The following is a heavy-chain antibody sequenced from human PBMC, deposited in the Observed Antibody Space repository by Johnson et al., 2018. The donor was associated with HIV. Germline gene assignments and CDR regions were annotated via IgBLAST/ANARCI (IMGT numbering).Heavy chain of an antibody. V-gene: IGHV3-11*04. D-gene: IGHD1-26*01. CDR2: VSGSSSGI. Sequence: QVQLVEPGGGLVKPGASLRLSCAASGFSLSDYYMSWIRQAPGQGLEGVSYVSGSSSGIYYADPVKGRFTISRDNAKNSLYRQMDRLRAEDTAVYYCARVYSGSFRPTKGNDVFDMWGQGTMVTVSS. J-gene: IGHJ3*02. CDR1: GFSLSDYY. CDR3: ARVYSGSFRPTKGNDVFDM.